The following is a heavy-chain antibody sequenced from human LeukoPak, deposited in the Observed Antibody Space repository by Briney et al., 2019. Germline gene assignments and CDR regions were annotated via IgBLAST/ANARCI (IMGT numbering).Heavy chain of an antibody. CDR1: GYTFTGHY. D-gene: IGHD3-10*01. J-gene: IGHJ4*02. CDR2: IDPNSGGT. V-gene: IGHV1-2*02. Sequence: ASVKVSCKASGYTFTGHYMHWVRQAPGQGLEWMGWIDPNSGGTHYAQKFQGRVTMTRDTSINTAYMELSRLRSDDTAVYYCAREVRYDSASSYFDYWGQGTLVTVSS. CDR3: AREVRYDSASSYFDY.